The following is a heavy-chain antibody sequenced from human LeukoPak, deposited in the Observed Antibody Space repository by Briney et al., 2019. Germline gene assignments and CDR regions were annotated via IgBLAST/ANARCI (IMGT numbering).Heavy chain of an antibody. Sequence: SETLSLTCTVSGGSISTYYWSWIRQPAGKGLEWIGRISSSGSTNYNPSLKSRVTISVDTSKNQFSLKLSSVTAADTAVYYCARDAYDSSGYSFDYWGQGTLVTVSS. D-gene: IGHD3-22*01. J-gene: IGHJ4*02. CDR3: ARDAYDSSGYSFDY. CDR2: ISSSGST. CDR1: GGSISTYY. V-gene: IGHV4-4*07.